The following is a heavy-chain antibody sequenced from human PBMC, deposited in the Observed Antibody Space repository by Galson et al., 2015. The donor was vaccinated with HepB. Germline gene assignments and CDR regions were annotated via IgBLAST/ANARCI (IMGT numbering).Heavy chain of an antibody. V-gene: IGHV3-30*18. CDR2: LSYDGSIE. CDR1: GVPFTLYG. D-gene: IGHD2-21*01. CDR3: AKALGWSFFKADPFDM. Sequence: SLGLSCAASGVPFTLYGMHWVRQAPGKGVEWMAFLSYDGSIEYYAESVKGRFTISRDNSKNTLYLQMNRLGAEDTSVYYCAKALGWSFFKADPFDMWGQGTMVTVSS. J-gene: IGHJ3*02.